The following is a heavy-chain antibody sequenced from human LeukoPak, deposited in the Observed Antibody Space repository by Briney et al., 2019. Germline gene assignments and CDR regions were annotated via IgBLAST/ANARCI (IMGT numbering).Heavy chain of an antibody. CDR2: IYYSGNT. CDR1: GGTISSYY. D-gene: IGHD6-19*01. CDR3: ARGYSSGWYYFDY. J-gene: IGHJ4*02. Sequence: SETLSLTCSVSGGTISSYYCSWIRQPPGKGLEWIGYIYYSGNTNYNPSLKSRVTISVDTSKNQFSLKLSSVTAADTAVYYCARGYSSGWYYFDYWGQGTLVTVSS. V-gene: IGHV4-59*08.